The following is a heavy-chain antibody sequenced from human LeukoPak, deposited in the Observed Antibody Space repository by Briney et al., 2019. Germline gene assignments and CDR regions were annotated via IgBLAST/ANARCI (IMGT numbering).Heavy chain of an antibody. J-gene: IGHJ4*02. CDR3: ARGSGRVDY. CDR2: INHDGSEK. Sequence: RPGGSLRLSCAASGFTFIEYLLTGVRQPPGRGLEWLANINHDGSEKNYVDSVKGRFTISRDNAENSVYLQVNSLRAEDTAIYYCARGSGRVDYWGQGNLVTVSS. D-gene: IGHD3-3*01. CDR1: GFTFIEYL. V-gene: IGHV3-7*03.